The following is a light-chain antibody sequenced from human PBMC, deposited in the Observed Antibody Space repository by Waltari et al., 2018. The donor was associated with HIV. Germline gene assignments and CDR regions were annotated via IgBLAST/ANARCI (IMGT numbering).Light chain of an antibody. CDR1: SSDVGVSNY. J-gene: IGLJ2*01. V-gene: IGLV2-14*01. CDR3: SSSTSSSTLI. Sequence: QSALTQPASVSGSPGQTITISCTGTSSDVGVSNYVSWYQQHPGKAPKLIIFEVSIRPSGVSKRFSGSKSGNTASLTISGLQAGDDADYYCSSSTSSSTLIFGGGTKLTVL. CDR2: EVS.